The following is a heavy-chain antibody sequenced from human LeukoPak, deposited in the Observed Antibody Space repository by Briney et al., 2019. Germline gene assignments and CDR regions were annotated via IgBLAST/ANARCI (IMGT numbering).Heavy chain of an antibody. J-gene: IGHJ4*02. Sequence: QTGGSLRLSCAASGFTFSSYAMSWVRQAPGKGLEWVSAISGSGGSTYYADSVKGRFTISRDNSKNTLYLQMNSLRAEDTAVYYCAKDLGKPNSSGWYRVFAYWGQGTLVTVSS. CDR1: GFTFSSYA. CDR2: ISGSGGST. V-gene: IGHV3-23*01. CDR3: AKDLGKPNSSGWYRVFAY. D-gene: IGHD6-19*01.